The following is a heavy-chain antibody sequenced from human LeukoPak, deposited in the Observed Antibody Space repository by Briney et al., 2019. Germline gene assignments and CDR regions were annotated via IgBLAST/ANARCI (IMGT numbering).Heavy chain of an antibody. Sequence: SETLSLTCTVSGGSISSYYWSWIRQPAGKGLEWIGRICTSGSTNYNPSLKSRVTMSVDTSKNQFSLKLSSVTAADTAVYYCASMYSSGDDNYFDYWGQGTLVTVSS. J-gene: IGHJ4*02. D-gene: IGHD6-19*01. V-gene: IGHV4-4*07. CDR2: ICTSGST. CDR3: ASMYSSGDDNYFDY. CDR1: GGSISSYY.